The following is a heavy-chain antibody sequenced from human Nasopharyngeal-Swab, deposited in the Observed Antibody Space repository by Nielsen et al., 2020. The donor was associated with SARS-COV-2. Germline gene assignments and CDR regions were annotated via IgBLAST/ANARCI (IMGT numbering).Heavy chain of an antibody. D-gene: IGHD3-22*01. J-gene: IGHJ6*04. V-gene: IGHV4-31*02. CDR2: IYYSGRT. Sequence: WIRQPPGKGLEWIGYIYYSGRTYYNTSLKSRVTISVDTSKNQFSLKLSSVTAADTAVQYCARQSWAGYYYESSGYMDVWGEGTTVTVSS. CDR3: ARQSWAGYYYESSGYMDV.